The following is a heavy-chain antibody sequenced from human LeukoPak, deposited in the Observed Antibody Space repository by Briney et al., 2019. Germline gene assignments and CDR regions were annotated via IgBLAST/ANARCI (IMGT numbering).Heavy chain of an antibody. Sequence: GGSLRLSCAASGFTFSSYAMSWVRQAPGEGLEWVSAFSGSGGRTYYADSVKGRFTISRDNSKSTLYLQMNSLRAEDTAVYYCAKGHTTAFGVVIRNYYYMDVWGKGTTVTVS. CDR2: FSGSGGRT. V-gene: IGHV3-23*01. CDR3: AKGHTTAFGVVIRNYYYMDV. D-gene: IGHD3-3*01. CDR1: GFTFSSYA. J-gene: IGHJ6*03.